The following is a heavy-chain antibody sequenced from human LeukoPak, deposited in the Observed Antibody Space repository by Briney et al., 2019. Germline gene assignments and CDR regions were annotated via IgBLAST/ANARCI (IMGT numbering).Heavy chain of an antibody. CDR2: ISYDGSNK. D-gene: IGHD1-26*01. J-gene: IGHJ4*02. Sequence: GGSLRLSCAASGFTFSSYAMHWVRQAPGKGLEWVAVISYDGSNKYYADSVKGQFTISRDNSKNTLYLQMNSLRVDDTAVYYCAKRVGDYWGQGTLVTVSS. V-gene: IGHV3-30*04. CDR3: AKRVGDY. CDR1: GFTFSSYA.